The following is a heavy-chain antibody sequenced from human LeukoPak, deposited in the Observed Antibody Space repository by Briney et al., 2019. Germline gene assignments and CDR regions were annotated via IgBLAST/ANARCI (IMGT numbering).Heavy chain of an antibody. V-gene: IGHV3-23*01. J-gene: IGHJ4*02. CDR1: GFTFSSYA. CDR3: AKVLTIFGVVIQYYFDY. D-gene: IGHD3-3*01. Sequence: PGGSLRLSCAASGFTFSSYAMSWVRQAPGKGLEWVSAISGSGGSTYYADSVKGRFTISRDNSKNTLYLQMNSLRAEDTAVYYCAKVLTIFGVVIQYYFDYWGQGTLVTVSS. CDR2: ISGSGGST.